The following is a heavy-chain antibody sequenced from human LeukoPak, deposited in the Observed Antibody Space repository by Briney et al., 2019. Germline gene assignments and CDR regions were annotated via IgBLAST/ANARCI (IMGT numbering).Heavy chain of an antibody. CDR3: ARDLERIAAAGTSGY. Sequence: SETLSLTCTVSGGSISSSSYYWGWIRQPPGKGLEWIGSIYYSGSTYYNPSLKSRVTISVDTSKNQFSLKLSSVTAADTAVYYCARDLERIAAAGTSGYWGQGTLVTVSS. J-gene: IGHJ4*02. D-gene: IGHD6-13*01. CDR1: GGSISSSSYY. V-gene: IGHV4-39*07. CDR2: IYYSGST.